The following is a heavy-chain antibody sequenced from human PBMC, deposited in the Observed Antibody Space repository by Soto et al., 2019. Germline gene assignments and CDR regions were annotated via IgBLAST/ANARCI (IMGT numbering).Heavy chain of an antibody. J-gene: IGHJ4*02. D-gene: IGHD6-13*01. V-gene: IGHV3-30-3*01. CDR1: GFTFSTYI. CDR2: ISYDGSNK. CDR3: ARVSGSSWHSYFDY. Sequence: HPGGSLRLCCAASGFTFSTYIMHRVRQAPGKGLEWVAVISYDGSNKYYADSVKGRFTISRDNSKNTLYLHMNSLRAEDTAVYSCARVSGSSWHSYFDYWGQGTLVTVSS.